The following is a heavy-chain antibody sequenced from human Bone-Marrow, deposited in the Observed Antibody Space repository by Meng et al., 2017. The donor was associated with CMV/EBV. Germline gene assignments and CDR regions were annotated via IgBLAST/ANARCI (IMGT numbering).Heavy chain of an antibody. D-gene: IGHD3-22*01. CDR3: SRVGREDYYDDYSGLLDF. V-gene: IGHV3-7*01. Sequence: GESLKISCAASGITLSRYWMTWVRQAPGKGLEWVATIKQDGSEKYYVDSVKGRFTISRDNAEKSVSLQMNSLRAEDTAVYYCSRVGREDYYDDYSGLLDFWGQGTLVTVSS. J-gene: IGHJ4*02. CDR1: GITLSRYW. CDR2: IKQDGSEK.